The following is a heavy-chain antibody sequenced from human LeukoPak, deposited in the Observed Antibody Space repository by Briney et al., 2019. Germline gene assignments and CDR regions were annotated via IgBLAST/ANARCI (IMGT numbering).Heavy chain of an antibody. CDR3: ARERGDSSGYDYYFDY. V-gene: IGHV1-24*01. Sequence: ASVKVSCKVSGYTLTELSMHWVRQAPGKGLEWMGGFDPEDGETIYAQKFQGRVTMTEDTSTDTAYMELSSLRSEDTAVYYCARERGDSSGYDYYFDYWGQGTLVTVSS. CDR1: GYTLTELS. D-gene: IGHD3-22*01. J-gene: IGHJ4*02. CDR2: FDPEDGET.